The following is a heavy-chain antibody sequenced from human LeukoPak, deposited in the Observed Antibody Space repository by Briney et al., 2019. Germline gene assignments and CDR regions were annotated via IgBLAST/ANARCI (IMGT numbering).Heavy chain of an antibody. D-gene: IGHD6-13*01. Sequence: GRSLRLSCAASGFTFSSYGMHWVRQAPGKGLEWVTVIWYDGSNKYYADSVKGRFTISRDNSKNTLYLQVNSLRAEDTAVYYCAKGLIAAAGFDHWGQGTQVTVSS. CDR3: AKGLIAAAGFDH. V-gene: IGHV3-33*06. CDR1: GFTFSSYG. CDR2: IWYDGSNK. J-gene: IGHJ4*02.